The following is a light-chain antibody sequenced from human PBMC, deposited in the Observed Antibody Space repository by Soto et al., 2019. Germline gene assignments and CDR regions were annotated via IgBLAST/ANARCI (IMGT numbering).Light chain of an antibody. CDR2: SNN. Sequence: QSVLTQPPSASGTPGQRVTISCSGSSSNIGRNTVNWYQQLPGTAPKLLIYSNNQRPSGVPDRFSGSKSGTSASLAISGLQSEDEADYYCASWDDSLNGSNWVFGGGTKVTVL. CDR3: ASWDDSLNGSNWV. CDR1: SSNIGRNT. V-gene: IGLV1-44*01. J-gene: IGLJ3*02.